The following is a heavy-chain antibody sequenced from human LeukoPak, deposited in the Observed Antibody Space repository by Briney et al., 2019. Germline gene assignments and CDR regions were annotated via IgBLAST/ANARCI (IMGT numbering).Heavy chain of an antibody. CDR3: ARDQVYLDAFDI. Sequence: GASVKVSCKASGGTFSSYAISWVRQAPGQGLEWMGGIIPIFGTANYAQKFQGRVTITADESTSTAYMELSSLRSEDTAVYYCARDQVYLDAFDIWGQGTMVTVSS. CDR2: IIPIFGTA. V-gene: IGHV1-69*13. CDR1: GGTFSSYA. J-gene: IGHJ3*02.